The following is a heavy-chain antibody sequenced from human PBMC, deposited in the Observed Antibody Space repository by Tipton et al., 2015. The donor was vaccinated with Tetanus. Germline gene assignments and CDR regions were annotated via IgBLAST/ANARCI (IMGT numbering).Heavy chain of an antibody. V-gene: IGHV4-31*03. Sequence: TLSLTCTVSGGSISSSSHYWTWIRQRPGKGLEWIGYVYYSGTTYFDLSLQSRLTLSVDTSRNLFPLKLTSVTAADTGIYYCARVSGSTYAMGVWVQGTAVTVSS. D-gene: IGHD3-10*01. CDR2: VYYSGTT. CDR1: GGSISSSSHY. CDR3: ARVSGSTYAMGV. J-gene: IGHJ6*02.